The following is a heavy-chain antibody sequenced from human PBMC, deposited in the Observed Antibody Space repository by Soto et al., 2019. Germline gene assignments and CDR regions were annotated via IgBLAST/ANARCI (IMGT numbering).Heavy chain of an antibody. V-gene: IGHV4-34*01. D-gene: IGHD2-15*01. J-gene: IGHJ5*02. Sequence: NPSETLSLTCAVYGGSFSGYYWSWIRQPPGKGLEWIGEINHSGSTNYNPSLKSRVTISVDTSKNQFSLKLSSVTAADTAVCYCARGLVVYGTGWFDPWGQGTLVTVSS. CDR2: INHSGST. CDR3: ARGLVVYGTGWFDP. CDR1: GGSFSGYY.